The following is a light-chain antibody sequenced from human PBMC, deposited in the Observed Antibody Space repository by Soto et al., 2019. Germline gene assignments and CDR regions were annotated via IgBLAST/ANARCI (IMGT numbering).Light chain of an antibody. Sequence: EIVLTQSPDTLSLSPGERATLSCRASKRVSSGFLAWYQQKPGQAPRLLIYRASTRATGIPDRFTGSGSGTDFTLTISRLEPEDFAVYYCQQYESSPLTFGGGTKVEIK. V-gene: IGKV3-20*01. CDR3: QQYESSPLT. J-gene: IGKJ4*01. CDR2: RAS. CDR1: KRVSSGF.